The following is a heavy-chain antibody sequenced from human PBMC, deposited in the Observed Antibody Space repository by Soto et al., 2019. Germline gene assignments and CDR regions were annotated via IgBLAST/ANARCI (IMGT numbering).Heavy chain of an antibody. Sequence: EVQLVESGGGLVQPGGSLRLSCAASGFTFSDYYMDWVRQAPGKGLEWVGRCRKKAQSYTTEYAASVKGRFTISRDDSKNSLYLQMNSLGTEDTAMYYCVRGYHSFDMWGQGAMVTVSS. J-gene: IGHJ3*02. CDR2: CRKKAQSYTT. CDR1: GFTFSDYY. D-gene: IGHD2-2*01. CDR3: VRGYHSFDM. V-gene: IGHV3-72*01.